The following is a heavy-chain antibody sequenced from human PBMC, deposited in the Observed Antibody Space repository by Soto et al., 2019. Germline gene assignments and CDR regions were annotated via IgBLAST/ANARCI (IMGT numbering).Heavy chain of an antibody. CDR2: ISGDGLST. Sequence: PGGSLRLSCAGSGSTFTDFTMTWVRQAPGKGLEWVSVISGDGLSTYYAGSVKGRFTISRDNSKTTLYLQMNSLRAEDTAVYYCARRPDAFDIWRRGTMVTVSS. CDR1: GSTFTDFT. V-gene: IGHV3-23*01. CDR3: ARRPDAFDI. J-gene: IGHJ3*02.